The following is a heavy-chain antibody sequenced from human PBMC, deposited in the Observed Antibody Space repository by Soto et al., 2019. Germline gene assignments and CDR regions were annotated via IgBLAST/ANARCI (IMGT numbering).Heavy chain of an antibody. D-gene: IGHD6-19*01. CDR1: GYTFTSYD. CDR3: ARERTVAGNDY. CDR2: MNPNSGNT. Sequence: QVQLVQSGAEVKKPGASVKVSCKASGYTFTSYDINWVRQATGQGLEWMGWMNPNSGNTGYAQKFQGRVTXTXXTSRSTAYMEMSSLRSEDPAVYYCARERTVAGNDYWGQGTLVTVSS. J-gene: IGHJ4*02. V-gene: IGHV1-8*01.